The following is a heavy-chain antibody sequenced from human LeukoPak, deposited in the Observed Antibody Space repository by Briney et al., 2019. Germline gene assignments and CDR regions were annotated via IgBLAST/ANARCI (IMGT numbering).Heavy chain of an antibody. J-gene: IGHJ4*02. D-gene: IGHD5-12*01. V-gene: IGHV1-18*01. CDR3: ARGGQWLYFDY. CDR1: GYGFHDYG. CDR2: ISGSNGDT. Sequence: VSVKVSCKASGYGFHDYGVTWVRQAPGQGLEWMAWISGSNGDTNYAQNLQGRVTLTTDTSTSTAYMELRSLRSDDTAVYYCARGGQWLYFDYWGQGTLVTVSS.